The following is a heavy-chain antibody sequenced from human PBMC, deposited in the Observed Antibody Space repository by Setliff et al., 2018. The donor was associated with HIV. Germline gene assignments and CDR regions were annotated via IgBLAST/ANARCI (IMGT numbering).Heavy chain of an antibody. V-gene: IGHV3-7*01. J-gene: IGHJ4*02. CDR1: GFTFSSYS. D-gene: IGHD3-3*01. CDR3: ARRIWSGYSFDY. CDR2: IKQDGSEK. Sequence: PGGSLRLSCAASGFTFSSYSMNWVRQAPGKGLEWVANIKQDGSEKYYVDSVKGRFTISRDSAKNSLYLQMNSLRAEDTAVYYCARRIWSGYSFDYWGQGTLVTVSS.